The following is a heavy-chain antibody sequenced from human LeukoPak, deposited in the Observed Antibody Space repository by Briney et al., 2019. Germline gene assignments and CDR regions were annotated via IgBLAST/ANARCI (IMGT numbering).Heavy chain of an antibody. D-gene: IGHD3-10*01. CDR2: IKEGGSDK. CDR1: GFTFSSSW. J-gene: IGHJ4*02. CDR3: AREGPMLRGVIGGKIDY. Sequence: GGSLRLSCAASGFTFSSSWMSWVRQAPGKGLEWVANIKEGGSDKYYVDSVKGRFTISRDNAKNSLYLQMNSLRADDTAVYYCAREGPMLRGVIGGKIDYWGQGTVVTVSS. V-gene: IGHV3-7*03.